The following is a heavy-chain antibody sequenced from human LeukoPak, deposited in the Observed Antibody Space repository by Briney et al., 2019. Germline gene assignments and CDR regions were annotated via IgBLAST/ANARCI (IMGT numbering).Heavy chain of an antibody. J-gene: IGHJ4*02. CDR3: ARDRYFDY. Sequence: GGSLRLSCAASGFTFSSYAMSWVRQAPGKGLEWVSAISGSGGSTYYADPVKGRFTISRDNSKNTLYLQMSSLKTEDTALYYCARDRYFDYWGQGTLVTVSS. CDR2: ISGSGGST. CDR1: GFTFSSYA. V-gene: IGHV3-23*01.